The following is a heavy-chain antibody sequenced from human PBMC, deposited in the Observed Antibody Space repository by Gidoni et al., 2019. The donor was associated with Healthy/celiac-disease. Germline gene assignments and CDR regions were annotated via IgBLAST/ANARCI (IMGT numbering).Heavy chain of an antibody. CDR2: INAGNGNT. CDR3: ARGGGCSSTSCYYYYYMDV. CDR1: GYTFTSYA. J-gene: IGHJ6*03. Sequence: QVQLVQSGAEVKKPGASVKVSCKASGYTFTSYAMHWVRQAPGQRLEWMGWINAGNGNTKDSQKFQGRVTITRDTSASTAYMELSSLRSEDTAVYYCARGGGCSSTSCYYYYYMDVWGKGTTVTVS. V-gene: IGHV1-3*01. D-gene: IGHD2-2*01.